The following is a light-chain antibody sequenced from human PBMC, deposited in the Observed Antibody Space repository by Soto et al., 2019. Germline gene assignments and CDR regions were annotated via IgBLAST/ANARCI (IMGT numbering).Light chain of an antibody. CDR2: GAS. Sequence: EIVLTQSPGTLSLSPGERATLSCRASQSVSSSYLAWYQQKPGQAPRPLIYGASSRAIGIPDRFSGSGSGTDFTLTISRLEPEDFAVYYCHQYGGSPQTFGQGTKVDIK. CDR3: HQYGGSPQT. CDR1: QSVSSSY. V-gene: IGKV3-20*01. J-gene: IGKJ1*01.